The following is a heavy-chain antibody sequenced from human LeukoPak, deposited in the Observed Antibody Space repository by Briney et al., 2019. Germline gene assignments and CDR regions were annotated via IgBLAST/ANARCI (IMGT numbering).Heavy chain of an antibody. CDR1: GFTFSSYE. Sequence: GGSLRLSCAASGFTFSSYEMNWVRQAPGKGLEWVSYISSSGSTTYYADSVKGRFTISRDNAKNSLYLQMNSLRAEDTAVYYCARDPPGTGFDYWGQGTLVTVSS. CDR3: ARDPPGTGFDY. D-gene: IGHD3-10*01. V-gene: IGHV3-48*03. CDR2: ISSSGSTT. J-gene: IGHJ4*02.